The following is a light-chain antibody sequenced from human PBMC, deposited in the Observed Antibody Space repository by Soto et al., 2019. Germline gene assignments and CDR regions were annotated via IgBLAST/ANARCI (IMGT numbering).Light chain of an antibody. V-gene: IGKV3-15*01. CDR1: QNISSN. CDR3: QQYNNWLWT. Sequence: EIVMTQSPATLSVSPGERATLSCRASQNISSNLAWYQQKPGQAPRVLIDGASTRATGIPARFSGSGSGTEFTLTISSLKSEDFAVYYCQQYNNWLWTFGKGTKVEIK. CDR2: GAS. J-gene: IGKJ1*01.